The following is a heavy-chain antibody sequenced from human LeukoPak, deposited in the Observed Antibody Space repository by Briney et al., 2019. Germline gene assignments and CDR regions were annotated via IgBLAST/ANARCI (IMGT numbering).Heavy chain of an antibody. CDR1: GFTFDDYA. CDR3: AKAMTFDGGPPFDY. V-gene: IGHV3-9*01. Sequence: GGSLRLSCAASGFTFDDYAMHWVRPAPGKGLEWVSGISWNSGSIGYADSVKGRFTISRDNAKNSLYLQMNSLRAEDTALYYCAKAMTFDGGPPFDYWGQGTLVTVSS. J-gene: IGHJ4*02. D-gene: IGHD3/OR15-3a*01. CDR2: ISWNSGSI.